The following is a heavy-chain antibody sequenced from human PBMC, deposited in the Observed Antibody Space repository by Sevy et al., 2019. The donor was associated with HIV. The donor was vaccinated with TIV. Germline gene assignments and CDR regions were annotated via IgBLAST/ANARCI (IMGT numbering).Heavy chain of an antibody. V-gene: IGHV3-30-3*01. J-gene: IGHJ4*02. CDR2: ISYDGSNK. CDR1: GFTFSSYA. Sequence: GGSLRLSCAASGFTFSSYAMHWVRQAPGKGLEWVAVISYDGSNKYYADSAKGRFTISRDNSKNTLYLQMNSLRAEDTTVYYCASPGGYSGYDPFDYWGQGTLVTVSS. D-gene: IGHD5-12*01. CDR3: ASPGGYSGYDPFDY.